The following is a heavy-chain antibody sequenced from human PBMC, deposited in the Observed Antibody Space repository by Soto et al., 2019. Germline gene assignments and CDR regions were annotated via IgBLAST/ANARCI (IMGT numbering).Heavy chain of an antibody. CDR1: GGSIISGGYS. Sequence: LSLTCAVSGGSIISGGYSWSWIRQPPGKGLQWIGHIYEGGNTYYTPSLESRVAISTDKSKNQFSLRLSSVTAADTAVYYCVRRSPEDAFDIWGQGTMVTVSS. CDR2: IYEGGNT. CDR3: VRRSPEDAFDI. J-gene: IGHJ3*02. V-gene: IGHV4-30-2*01.